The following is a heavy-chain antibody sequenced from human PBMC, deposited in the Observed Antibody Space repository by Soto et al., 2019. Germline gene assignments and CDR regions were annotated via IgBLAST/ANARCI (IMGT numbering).Heavy chain of an antibody. CDR2: MNPNSGNT. CDR3: ARGSATVYPYYYYGMDV. D-gene: IGHD1-26*01. V-gene: IGHV1-8*01. J-gene: IGHJ6*02. CDR1: GYTFTSYD. Sequence: GASVKVSCKASGYTFTSYDINWVRQATGQGLEWMGWMNPNSGNTGYAQKFQGRVTMTRNTSISTAYMELSILRSEDTAVYYCARGSATVYPYYYYGMDVWGQGTTVTVSS.